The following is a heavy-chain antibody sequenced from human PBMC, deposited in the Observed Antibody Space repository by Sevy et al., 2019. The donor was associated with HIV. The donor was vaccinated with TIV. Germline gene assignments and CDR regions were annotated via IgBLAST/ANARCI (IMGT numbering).Heavy chain of an antibody. J-gene: IGHJ3*02. D-gene: IGHD2-15*01. CDR2: LNPSSSNT. Sequence: ASVKVSCKASGYTFSVYDINWVRQVTGQGLEWMGWLNPSSSNTGYAENFQGRVTFTMDSSTSTGYMEMSSLRSEDTAVYYCARAVAGAYDAFDIWGQRTLVTVSS. CDR1: GYTFSVYD. CDR3: ARAVAGAYDAFDI. V-gene: IGHV1-8*03.